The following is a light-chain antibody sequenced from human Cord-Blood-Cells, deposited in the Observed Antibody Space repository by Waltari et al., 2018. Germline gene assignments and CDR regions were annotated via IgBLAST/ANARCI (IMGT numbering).Light chain of an antibody. Sequence: SYELTQPPSVSVSPGQTARITCSGDAFTTQYAYWYQQKPGQAPVLVIYKDSERPSGIPERFSGSSSGTTVTLTISGVQAEDEADYYCQSADSSGTYVVFGGGTKLTVL. CDR1: AFTTQY. CDR2: KDS. J-gene: IGLJ2*01. CDR3: QSADSSGTYVV. V-gene: IGLV3-25*03.